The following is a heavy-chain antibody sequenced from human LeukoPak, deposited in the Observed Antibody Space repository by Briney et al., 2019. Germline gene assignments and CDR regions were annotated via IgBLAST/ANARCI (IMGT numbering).Heavy chain of an antibody. Sequence: SETLSLTCTVSGGSINSYYWSWIRQPPGKGLERIGYISYSGSTSYNPSLKSRVTISVDTSKNQFSLKLTSVTAADTAVYYCARHGGFASPLGYWGQGTLVTVSS. V-gene: IGHV4-59*08. J-gene: IGHJ4*02. CDR3: ARHGGFASPLGY. D-gene: IGHD3-16*01. CDR1: GGSINSYY. CDR2: ISYSGST.